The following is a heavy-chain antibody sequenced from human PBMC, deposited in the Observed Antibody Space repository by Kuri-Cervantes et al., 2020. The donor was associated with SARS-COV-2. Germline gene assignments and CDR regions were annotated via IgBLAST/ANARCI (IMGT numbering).Heavy chain of an antibody. J-gene: IGHJ4*02. CDR1: GDSISRFY. D-gene: IGHD3-16*01. CDR2: IYYSGST. Sequence: SETLSLTCNVSGDSISRFYWSWIRQPPGKGLEWIGYIYYSGSTNYNPSLKSRVTISVDTSKNQFSLKLSSVTAADTAVYYCARQHRGVVLDVFDYWGQGPLVTVSS. V-gene: IGHV4-59*01. CDR3: ARQHRGVVLDVFDY.